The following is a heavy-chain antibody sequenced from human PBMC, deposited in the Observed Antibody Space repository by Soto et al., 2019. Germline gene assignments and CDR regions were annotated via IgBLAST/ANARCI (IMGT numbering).Heavy chain of an antibody. CDR3: ARGSINVGAQVNDC. J-gene: IGHJ4*02. D-gene: IGHD1-26*01. CDR1: GDSISSYY. Sequence: SETLSLTCIVSGDSISSYYWSWFRQPPGKGLLWIGYVSNTGGTNYNPSLWSRVTISLDTSKNQFSLRLSSVTAGDTAVYFCARGSINVGAQVNDCWGQGTLVT. CDR2: VSNTGGT. V-gene: IGHV4-59*01.